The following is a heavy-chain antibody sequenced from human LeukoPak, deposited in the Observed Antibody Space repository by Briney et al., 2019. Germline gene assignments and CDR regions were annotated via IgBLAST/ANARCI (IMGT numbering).Heavy chain of an antibody. CDR2: LYTTGNT. V-gene: IGHV4-4*07. D-gene: IGHD3-10*01. CDR1: GGSISSFY. J-gene: IGHJ5*02. Sequence: SETLSLTCTVSGGSISSFYWSWIRQPAGKGLEWIGRLYTTGNTNYKPSLKSRVTISVDTSKNQFSLKLSSVTAADTAVYYCARGGYYGSGNDFRFDPWGQGTLVTVSS. CDR3: ARGGYYGSGNDFRFDP.